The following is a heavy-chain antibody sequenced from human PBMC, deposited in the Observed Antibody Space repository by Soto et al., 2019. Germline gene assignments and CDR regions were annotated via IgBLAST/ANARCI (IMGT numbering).Heavy chain of an antibody. J-gene: IGHJ4*02. CDR3: AHAYGGRSLY. CDR1: GFSLPTDRVG. D-gene: IGHD1-26*01. CDR2: IYWDDSK. V-gene: IGHV2-5*02. Sequence: QITLKESGPPLVKPTQTLTLTCTFSGFSLPTDRVGVGWIRQPPGKALEWLAVIYWDDSKTYRSSLKSRLTITKDTSKNQVALTMTDMDPVDTATYYCAHAYGGRSLYWGQGTLVTVSS.